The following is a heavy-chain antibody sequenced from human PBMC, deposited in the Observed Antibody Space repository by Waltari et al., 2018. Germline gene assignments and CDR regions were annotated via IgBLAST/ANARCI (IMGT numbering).Heavy chain of an antibody. D-gene: IGHD3-3*01. CDR2: ISSSSSTI. CDR1: GFTFSSYS. CDR3: ASGGRYYDFWSGLNPMDV. V-gene: IGHV3-48*04. Sequence: EVQLVESGGGLVQPGGSLRLSCAASGFTFSSYSMNWVRQAPGKGLEWVSYISSSSSTIYYADSVKGRFTISRDNAKNSLYLQMNSLRAEDTAVYYCASGGRYYDFWSGLNPMDVWGKGTTVTVSS. J-gene: IGHJ6*03.